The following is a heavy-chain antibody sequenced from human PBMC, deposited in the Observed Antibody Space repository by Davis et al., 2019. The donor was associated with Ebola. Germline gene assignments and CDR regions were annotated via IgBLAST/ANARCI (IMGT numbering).Heavy chain of an antibody. CDR3: ARDRLDSLGYGMDV. J-gene: IGHJ6*02. V-gene: IGHV3-30*04. D-gene: IGHD2-2*03. Sequence: GGSLRLSCAASGFTFSSCAMHWVRQAPGKGLEWVAVISYDGSNKYYADSVKGRFTISRDNSKNTLYLQMNSLRAEDTAVYYCARDRLDSLGYGMDVWGQGTTVTVSS. CDR1: GFTFSSCA. CDR2: ISYDGSNK.